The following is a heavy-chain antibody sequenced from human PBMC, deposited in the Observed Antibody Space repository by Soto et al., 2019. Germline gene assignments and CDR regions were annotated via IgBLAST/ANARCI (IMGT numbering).Heavy chain of an antibody. CDR2: IYHSGST. CDR1: GGSISSSNW. J-gene: IGHJ5*02. CDR3: ARDPGWSNNWFDP. D-gene: IGHD2-15*01. V-gene: IGHV4-4*02. Sequence: SETLSLTCAVSGGSISSSNWWSWVRQPPGKGLEWIGEIYHSGSTNYNPSLKSRVTISVDKSKNQFSLKLSSVTAADTAVYYCARDPGWSNNWFDPWGQGTLVTVSS.